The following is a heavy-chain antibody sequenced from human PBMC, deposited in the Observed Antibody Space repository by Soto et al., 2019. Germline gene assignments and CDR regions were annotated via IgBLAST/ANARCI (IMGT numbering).Heavy chain of an antibody. J-gene: IGHJ4*02. D-gene: IGHD3-10*01. CDR2: IYHTGST. CDR3: ASRFGEAWGIDY. V-gene: IGHV4-30-2*01. Sequence: QLQLQESGSGLVKPSQTLSLTCAVSGGSVTSIGYSWSWIRQPPGKGLEWIGYIYHTGSTYYNASVKSRATISLDRSKNQISLRLNSVTAADTAVYYCASRFGEAWGIDYWGPGTLVTVSS. CDR1: GGSVTSIGYS.